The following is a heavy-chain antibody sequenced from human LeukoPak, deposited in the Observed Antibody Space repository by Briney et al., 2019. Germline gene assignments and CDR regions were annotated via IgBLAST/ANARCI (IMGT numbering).Heavy chain of an antibody. V-gene: IGHV3-30*18. Sequence: GGSLRLSCAASGFTFSSYGMHWVRQAPGKGLEWVALISYDGRNKYYADSVKGRFTISRDNSKNTLYLQMNSPRAEDTAVYYCAKGERSGDYWGQGTLVTVSS. J-gene: IGHJ4*02. CDR3: AKGERSGDY. CDR2: ISYDGRNK. CDR1: GFTFSSYG.